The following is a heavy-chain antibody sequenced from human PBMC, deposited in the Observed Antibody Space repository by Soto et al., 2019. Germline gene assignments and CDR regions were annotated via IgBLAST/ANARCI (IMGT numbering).Heavy chain of an antibody. J-gene: IGHJ6*02. CDR3: AKDLGAAAGYYYYGMDV. D-gene: IGHD6-13*01. V-gene: IGHV3-23*01. Sequence: GSLRLSCAASGFTFSSYAMSWVRQAPGKGLEWVSAISGSGGSTYYADSVKGRFTISRDNSKNTLYLQMNSLRAEDTAVYYCAKDLGAAAGYYYYGMDVWGQGTTVTVSS. CDR2: ISGSGGST. CDR1: GFTFSSYA.